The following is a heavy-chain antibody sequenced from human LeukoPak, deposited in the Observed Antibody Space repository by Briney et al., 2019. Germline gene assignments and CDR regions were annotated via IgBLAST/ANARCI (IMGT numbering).Heavy chain of an antibody. J-gene: IGHJ4*02. Sequence: SETLSLTCAVYGGSFSGYYWSWIRQPPGKGLEWIGEINHSGSTNYNPSLKSRVTISVDTSKNQFSLKLSSVTAADTAVYYCARACSGGSCYLDYWGQGTLVTVSS. D-gene: IGHD2-15*01. CDR3: ARACSGGSCYLDY. V-gene: IGHV4-34*01. CDR1: GGSFSGYY. CDR2: INHSGST.